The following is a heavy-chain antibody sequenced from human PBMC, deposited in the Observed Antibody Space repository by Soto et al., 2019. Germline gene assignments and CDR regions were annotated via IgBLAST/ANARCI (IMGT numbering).Heavy chain of an antibody. CDR1: GYTFTAYY. J-gene: IGHJ4*02. D-gene: IGHD1-26*01. V-gene: IGHV1-2*02. Sequence: QVQLVQSGAEVKKPGASVKVSCKTSGYTFTAYYIHWVRQAPGQGLEWMGCINPDSGGTKYAQKFQGRVTMTRDTSMTTAYMDLSSLISDDTAFYYCARALSFGSGTFDYWGQGTLVTVSS. CDR2: INPDSGGT. CDR3: ARALSFGSGTFDY.